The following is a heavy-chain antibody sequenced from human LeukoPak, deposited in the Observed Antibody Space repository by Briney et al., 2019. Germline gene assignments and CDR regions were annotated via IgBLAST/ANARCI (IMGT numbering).Heavy chain of an antibody. CDR3: ARMVYGSGTNFDY. CDR2: IIPIFGTA. CDR1: GGTFSSYA. D-gene: IGHD3-10*01. J-gene: IGHJ4*02. V-gene: IGHV1-69*06. Sequence: PEASVKVSCKASGGTFSSYAISWVRQAPGQGLEWMGGIIPIFGTANYAQKFQGRVTITADKSTSTAYMELSSLRSEDTAVYYCARMVYGSGTNFDYWGQGTLVTVSS.